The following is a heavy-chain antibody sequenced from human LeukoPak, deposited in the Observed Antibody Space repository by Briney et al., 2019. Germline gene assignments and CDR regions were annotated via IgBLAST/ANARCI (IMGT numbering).Heavy chain of an antibody. Sequence: PSETLSLTCTVSGGSISSDAYYGAWVRQPPGKGLEWIGIVYYTGSTYYNPSLKSRLIMFVDTSKNQFSLKLSSVTAADTAVYYCATIETDNSGYHWFDPWGQGTLVTVSS. V-gene: IGHV4-39*01. CDR2: VYYTGST. CDR1: GGSISSDAYY. CDR3: ATIETDNSGYHWFDP. J-gene: IGHJ5*02. D-gene: IGHD3-22*01.